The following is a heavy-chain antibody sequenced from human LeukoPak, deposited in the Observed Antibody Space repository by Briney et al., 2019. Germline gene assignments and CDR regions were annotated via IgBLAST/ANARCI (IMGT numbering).Heavy chain of an antibody. J-gene: IGHJ4*02. V-gene: IGHV1-18*01. D-gene: IGHD4-17*01. CDR3: ARVRFYGDYPDYFDY. Sequence: ASVKVSCKASGYTFTSYGISWVRQAPGQGLEWMGWISAYNGNTNYAQKLQGRVTMTTDTSTSTAYMELRSLRSDDTAVYYCARVRFYGDYPDYFDYWGQGTLVTVSS. CDR1: GYTFTSYG. CDR2: ISAYNGNT.